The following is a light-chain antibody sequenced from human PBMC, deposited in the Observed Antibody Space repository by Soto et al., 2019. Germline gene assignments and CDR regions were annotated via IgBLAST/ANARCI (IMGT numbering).Light chain of an antibody. V-gene: IGKV1-8*01. CDR3: QQYYNYPLT. CDR2: AAS. CDR1: SNS. Sequence: SNSLVWYQRKPGNAPKLLIYAASTLQSGVPSRFSGSGSGTDFTLTISGLQSEDFATYYCQQYYNYPLTFGGGTKVDIK. J-gene: IGKJ4*01.